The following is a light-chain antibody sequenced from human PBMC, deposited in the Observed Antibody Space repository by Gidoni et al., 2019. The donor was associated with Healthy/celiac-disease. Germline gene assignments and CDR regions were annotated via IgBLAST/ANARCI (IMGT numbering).Light chain of an antibody. CDR1: QSVSST. V-gene: IGKV3-15*01. CDR3: QQYNNWPPGYT. Sequence: EIVMTQSTATLSVSTGERATPSCRASQSVSSTLAWYQQKPGQAPRLLIYGASTRATGIPARFSGSGSGTEFTLTISSLQSEDFAVYYCQQYNNWPPGYTFGQGTKLEIK. J-gene: IGKJ2*01. CDR2: GAS.